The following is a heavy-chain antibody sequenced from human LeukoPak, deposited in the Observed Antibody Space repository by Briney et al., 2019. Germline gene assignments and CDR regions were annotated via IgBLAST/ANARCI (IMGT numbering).Heavy chain of an antibody. D-gene: IGHD6-13*01. V-gene: IGHV4-38-2*02. Sequence: SETLSLTCTVSGYSISSGYYWGWIRQPPGKGLEWIGTIYHSGSTYYNPSLKSRVTISRDTSKNQFSLKVSSVTAADTAVYYCARAPSGIAAAFDPWGQGTLVTVSS. CDR1: GYSISSGYY. J-gene: IGHJ5*02. CDR3: ARAPSGIAAAFDP. CDR2: IYHSGST.